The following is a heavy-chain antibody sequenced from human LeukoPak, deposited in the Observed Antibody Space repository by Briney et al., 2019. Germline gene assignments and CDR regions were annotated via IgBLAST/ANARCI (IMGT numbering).Heavy chain of an antibody. CDR1: GGSISSYY. V-gene: IGHV4-59*01. CDR3: AREGGDYYGSGSYDY. D-gene: IGHD3-10*01. J-gene: IGHJ4*02. Sequence: SETLSLTCTVSGGSISSYYWSWIRQPPGKGLEWIGYIYYSGSTNYNPSLKSRVTISVDTSKNQFSLKLSSVTAADTAVYYCAREGGDYYGSGSYDYWGQGTLVTVSS. CDR2: IYYSGST.